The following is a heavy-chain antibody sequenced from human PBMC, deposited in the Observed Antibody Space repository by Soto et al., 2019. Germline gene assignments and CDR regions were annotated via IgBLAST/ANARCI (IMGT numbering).Heavy chain of an antibody. CDR3: ARRYDGTLDY. CDR2: IYYSGST. J-gene: IGHJ4*02. CDR1: GGSISSYY. Sequence: QVQLQESGPGLVKPSETLSLTCTVSGGSISSYYWSWIRQPPGKGLEWLGYIYYSGSTNYNPSLKRRVTISVDTSKNQFSLKLSSVTAADTAMYYCARRYDGTLDYWGQGTLVTVSS. D-gene: IGHD5-12*01. V-gene: IGHV4-59*08.